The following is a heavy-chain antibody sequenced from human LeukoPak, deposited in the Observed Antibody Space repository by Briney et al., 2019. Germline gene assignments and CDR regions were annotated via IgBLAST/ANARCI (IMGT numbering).Heavy chain of an antibody. V-gene: IGHV4-61*02. J-gene: IGHJ4*02. CDR1: GDSISSGDYY. D-gene: IGHD2-15*01. CDR3: ASWYCSGGSCLFDY. CDR2: IYTSGST. Sequence: SETLSLTCTVSGDSISSGDYYWSWIRQPAGKGLEWIGRIYTSGSTNYNPSLKSRVTISVDTSKNQFSLKLSSVTAADTAVYYCASWYCSGGSCLFDYWGQGTLVTVSS.